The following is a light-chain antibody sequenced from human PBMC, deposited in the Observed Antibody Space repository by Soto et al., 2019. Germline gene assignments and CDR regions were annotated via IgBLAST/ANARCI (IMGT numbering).Light chain of an antibody. CDR3: QQSYSTPLT. J-gene: IGKJ4*01. CDR2: AAS. Sequence: DIPMTQSPSSLSASVGDRVTITCRASQSISSYVNWYQQKPGKAPKLLIYAASSLQSGVPSRFSGRGSGTDFTLTISSLQPEDFATYYCQQSYSTPLTFGGGTKVEIK. CDR1: QSISSY. V-gene: IGKV1-39*01.